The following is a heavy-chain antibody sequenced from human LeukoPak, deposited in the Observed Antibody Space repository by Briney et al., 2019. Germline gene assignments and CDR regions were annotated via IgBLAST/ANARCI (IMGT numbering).Heavy chain of an antibody. D-gene: IGHD5-24*01. Sequence: PSETLSLTCTVSGGSISSSSYYWGWIRQPPGKGLEWIGGIYYSGSTYYNPSLKSRVTISVDTSKNQFSLKLSSVTAADTAVYYCARPSMATGLLEPYYFDYWGQGTLVTVSS. CDR3: ARPSMATGLLEPYYFDY. V-gene: IGHV4-39*01. J-gene: IGHJ4*02. CDR2: IYYSGST. CDR1: GGSISSSSYY.